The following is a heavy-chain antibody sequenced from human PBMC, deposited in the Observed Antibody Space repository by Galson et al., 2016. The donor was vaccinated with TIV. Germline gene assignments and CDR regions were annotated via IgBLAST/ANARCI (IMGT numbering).Heavy chain of an antibody. D-gene: IGHD5-18*01. CDR3: ARLRGYSYGYVDP. CDR1: GGTFNSYG. J-gene: IGHJ5*02. V-gene: IGHV1-69*13. Sequence: SVKVSCKASGGTFNSYGISWVRQAPGQGLQWMGGIIPVFGTTQYSQDFQGRVAVTADESTGTAYMELSGLRFDDTAVYFCARLRGYSYGYVDPWGQGTLVTVSA. CDR2: IIPVFGTT.